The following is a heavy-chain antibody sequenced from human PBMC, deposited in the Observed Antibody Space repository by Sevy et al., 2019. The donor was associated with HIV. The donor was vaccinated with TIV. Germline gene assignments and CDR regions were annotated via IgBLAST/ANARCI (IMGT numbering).Heavy chain of an antibody. V-gene: IGHV3-64*01. CDR1: GFTFSSYA. CDR3: ARAAILRLREGYYDSSGYSDY. J-gene: IGHJ4*02. D-gene: IGHD3-22*01. CDR2: ISSNGGST. Sequence: GGSLRLSCAASGFTFSSYAMHWVRQAPGKGLEYVSAISSNGGSTYYANSVKGRFTISRDNSKNTLYLQMGSLRAEDLAVYYCARAAILRLREGYYDSSGYSDYWGQGTLVTVSS.